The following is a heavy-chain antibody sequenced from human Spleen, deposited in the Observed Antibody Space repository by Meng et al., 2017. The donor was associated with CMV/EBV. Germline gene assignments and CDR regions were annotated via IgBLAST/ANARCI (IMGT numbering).Heavy chain of an antibody. D-gene: IGHD5-12*01. CDR1: TYIFNNYN. CDR2: IRPSGGIT. V-gene: IGHV1-46*02. CDR3: ATEPLLGYRFDY. Sequence: CKTPTYIFNNYNIHWVRQAPGHGLEWMGIIRPSGGITQYVEEFQGRVTMTRDTSTSTVYMGLSSLKSEDAAVYYCATEPLLGYRFDYWGQGTLVTVSS. J-gene: IGHJ4*02.